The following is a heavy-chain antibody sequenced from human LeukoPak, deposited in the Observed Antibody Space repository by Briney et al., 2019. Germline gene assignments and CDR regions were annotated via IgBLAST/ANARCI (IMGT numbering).Heavy chain of an antibody. D-gene: IGHD6-6*01. Sequence: GESLKTPRKGSGYIFTSYWITWVRQMPGKGLEWMGMIDPTGSYTNYSPSFQGHVTISTDKSISTAYLQWSSLRAADTAVYYCARGGGSSSNYDVWGQGTLVIVSS. CDR1: GYIFTSYW. J-gene: IGHJ4*02. CDR3: ARGGGSSSNYDV. CDR2: IDPTGSYT. V-gene: IGHV5-10-1*01.